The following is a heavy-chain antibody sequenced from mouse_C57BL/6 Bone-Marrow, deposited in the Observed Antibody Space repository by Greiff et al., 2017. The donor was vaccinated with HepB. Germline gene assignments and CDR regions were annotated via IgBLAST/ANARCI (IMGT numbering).Heavy chain of an antibody. Sequence: EVKVVESGEGLVKPGGSLKLSCAASGFTFSSYAMSWVRQTPEQRLEWVAYISSGGDYIYYADTVKGRFTISRDNARNTLYLQMSSLKSEDTAMYYCTRVYYDYHFDYWGQGTTLTVSS. D-gene: IGHD2-4*01. CDR2: ISSGGDYI. CDR1: GFTFSSYA. V-gene: IGHV5-9-1*02. CDR3: TRVYYDYHFDY. J-gene: IGHJ2*01.